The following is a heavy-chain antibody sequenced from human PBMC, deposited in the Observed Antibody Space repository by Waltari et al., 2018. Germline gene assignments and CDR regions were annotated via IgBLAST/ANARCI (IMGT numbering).Heavy chain of an antibody. CDR1: GFTFSSYG. J-gene: IGHJ4*02. CDR2: ISYDGSNK. D-gene: IGHD6-25*01. Sequence: QVQLVESGGGVVQPGRSLRLSCAASGFTFSSYGMHWVRQAPGKGLEWVAVISYDGSNKYYADSVKGRFTISRDNSKNTLYLQMNSLRAEDTAVYYCAKDSGLSRIAAGFDYWGQGTLVTVSS. V-gene: IGHV3-30*18. CDR3: AKDSGLSRIAAGFDY.